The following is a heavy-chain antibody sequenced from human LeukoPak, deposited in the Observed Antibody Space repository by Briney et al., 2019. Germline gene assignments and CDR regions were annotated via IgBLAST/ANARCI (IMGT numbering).Heavy chain of an antibody. CDR1: GFTFSNYN. J-gene: IGHJ6*03. D-gene: IGHD3-9*01. CDR3: ARDEGNYDILTGRYYYYMDV. CDR2: ISGSGSGI. V-gene: IGHV3-48*01. Sequence: GGSLRLSCAASGFTFSNYNMNWVRQAPGKGLECLAYISGSGSGIYYADSVKGRFTLSRDNAKNSLYLQMNSLRAEDTAVYYCARDEGNYDILTGRYYYYMDVWGKGTTVTVSS.